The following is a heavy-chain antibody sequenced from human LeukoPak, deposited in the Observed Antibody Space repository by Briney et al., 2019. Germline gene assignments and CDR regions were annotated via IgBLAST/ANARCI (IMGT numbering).Heavy chain of an antibody. CDR1: GYSISRGYY. CDR3: ARDRFGMSTTGTDFDY. V-gene: IGHV4-38-2*02. Sequence: SETLSLTCVVSGYSISRGYYWGWIRQPPGKGLEWIGSIHHSGSTYYNPSLKSRVTISVDTSKTHFSLTLSSVTAADTAVYYCARDRFGMSTTGTDFDYWGQGTLVTVSS. J-gene: IGHJ4*02. CDR2: IHHSGST. D-gene: IGHD1-1*01.